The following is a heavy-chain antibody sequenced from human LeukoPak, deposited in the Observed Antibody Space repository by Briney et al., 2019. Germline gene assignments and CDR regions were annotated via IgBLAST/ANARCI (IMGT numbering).Heavy chain of an antibody. CDR1: GFTFSSYE. D-gene: IGHD6-13*01. J-gene: IGHJ4*02. CDR2: ISSSGSTI. Sequence: GGSLRLSCAASGFTFSSYEMNWVRQAPGKGLEWVSYISSSGSTIYYADSVKGRFTISRDNAKNSLYLQMNSLRAEDTAVYYCARETGSSSWYGGDLFDYWGQGTLVTVSS. CDR3: ARETGSSSWYGGDLFDY. V-gene: IGHV3-48*03.